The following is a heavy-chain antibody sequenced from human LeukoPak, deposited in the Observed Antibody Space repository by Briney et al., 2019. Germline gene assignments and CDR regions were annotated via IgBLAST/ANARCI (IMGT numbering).Heavy chain of an antibody. CDR2: IYYSGST. J-gene: IGHJ4*02. V-gene: IGHV4-39*07. CDR1: GGSISSSNYY. CDR3: ASAIAVAGMNY. Sequence: SETLSLTCSVSGGSISSSNYYWGWIRQPPGKGLEWIGSIYYSGSTYYNPSLKSRVTISVDTSKNQLSLRLRSVTAADTAVYYCASAIAVAGMNYWGQGTLVTVSS. D-gene: IGHD6-19*01.